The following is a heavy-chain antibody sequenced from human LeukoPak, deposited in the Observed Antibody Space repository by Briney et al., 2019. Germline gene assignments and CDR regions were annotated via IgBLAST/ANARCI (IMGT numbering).Heavy chain of an antibody. CDR3: AKGSGYDSDYFDY. Sequence: GGSLRLSCAASGFTFSSYSMNWVRQAPGKGLEWVSSISSSSSYIYYADSVKGRFTISRDNAKNSLYLQMNSLRAEDTALYYCAKGSGYDSDYFDYWGQGTLVTVSS. CDR1: GFTFSSYS. D-gene: IGHD5-12*01. J-gene: IGHJ4*02. V-gene: IGHV3-21*04. CDR2: ISSSSSYI.